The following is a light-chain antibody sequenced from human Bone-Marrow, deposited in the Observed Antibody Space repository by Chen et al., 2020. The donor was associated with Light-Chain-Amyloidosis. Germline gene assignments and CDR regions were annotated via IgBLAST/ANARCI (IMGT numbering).Light chain of an antibody. V-gene: IGLV3-1*01. CDR3: QAWDSSIYVV. CDR1: KLGDKY. Sequence: SFELTQPPPFSVSPGQTPSITCSGDKLGDKYACWYQQKPGQSPVLVIYQDSKRPSGIPERFSGSNSGNTATLTISGTQAMDEADYYCQAWDSSIYVVFGGGTKLTVL. J-gene: IGLJ2*01. CDR2: QDS.